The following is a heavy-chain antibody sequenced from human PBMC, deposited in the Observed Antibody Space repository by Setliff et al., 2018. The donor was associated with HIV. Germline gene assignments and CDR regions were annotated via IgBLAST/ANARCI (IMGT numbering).Heavy chain of an antibody. J-gene: IGHJ4*02. D-gene: IGHD6-6*01. CDR1: GYTFTGYY. CDR3: ARDPSKAARPWGYSDY. V-gene: IGHV1-46*01. Sequence: ASVKVSCKASGYTFTGYYMHWVRQVPGQGLEWMGIINPSGGSTSYAQKFQGRVTMTRDTSANTAYMEVSSLKSEDTAVFYCARDPSKAARPWGYSDYWGQGTLVTVSS. CDR2: INPSGGST.